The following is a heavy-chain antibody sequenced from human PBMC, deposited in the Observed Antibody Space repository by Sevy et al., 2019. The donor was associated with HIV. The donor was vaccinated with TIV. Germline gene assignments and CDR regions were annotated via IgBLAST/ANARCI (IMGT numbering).Heavy chain of an antibody. CDR3: AREWVMTTVTILYGSWYFDH. J-gene: IGHJ2*01. D-gene: IGHD4-17*01. CDR2: IKQDGSEK. V-gene: IGHV3-7*01. Sequence: GGSLRLSCAASGFTFSSYWMSWVRQAPGKGLEWVANIKQDGSEKYYVDSVKGRFTISRDNAKNSLYLQMNSLRAEDTAVYYCAREWVMTTVTILYGSWYFDHWGRGTLVTVSS. CDR1: GFTFSSYW.